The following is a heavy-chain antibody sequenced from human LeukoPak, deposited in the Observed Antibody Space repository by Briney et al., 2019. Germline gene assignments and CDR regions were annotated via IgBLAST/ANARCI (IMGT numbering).Heavy chain of an antibody. D-gene: IGHD5-18*01. CDR2: INTSGST. CDR1: GDSISGYY. J-gene: IGHJ4*02. CDR3: ARDRSYGPDH. V-gene: IGHV4-4*07. Sequence: SETLSLTCTVSGDSISGYYWSWIRQFAGKGLEWIGRINTSGSTNYKPSLKSRVTMSVDTSKNQLSLKLSPVTAADTAVYYCARDRSYGPDHWGQGTLVTVSS.